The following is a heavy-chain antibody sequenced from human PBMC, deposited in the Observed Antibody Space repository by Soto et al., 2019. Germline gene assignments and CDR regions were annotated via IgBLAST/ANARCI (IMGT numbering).Heavy chain of an antibody. V-gene: IGHV1-18*01. CDR2: ISAYNGNT. CDR3: ARDRAGTSWFDP. J-gene: IGHJ5*02. Sequence: ASVKVSCKASGYTFTSYGISWVRQAPVQGLEWMGWISAYNGNTNYAQKLQGRVTMTTDTSTSTAYMELRSLRSDDTAVYYCARDRAGTSWFDPWGQGTLVTVSS. D-gene: IGHD6-13*01. CDR1: GYTFTSYG.